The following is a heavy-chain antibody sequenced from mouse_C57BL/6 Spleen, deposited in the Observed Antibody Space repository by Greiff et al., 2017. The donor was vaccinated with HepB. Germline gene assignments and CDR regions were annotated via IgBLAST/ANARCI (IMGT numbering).Heavy chain of an antibody. CDR1: GYTFTEYT. V-gene: IGHV1-62-2*01. J-gene: IGHJ1*03. CDR2: FYPGSGSI. D-gene: IGHD4-1*01. Sequence: VQLQQSGAELVKPGASVKLSCKASGYTFTEYTIHWVKQRSGQGLEWIGWFYPGSGSIKYNEKFKDKVTLTADKSSSKVYMELSRLTSEDSAVYFCARHEEGLGYWYFDFWGTGTTVTVSS. CDR3: ARHEEGLGYWYFDF.